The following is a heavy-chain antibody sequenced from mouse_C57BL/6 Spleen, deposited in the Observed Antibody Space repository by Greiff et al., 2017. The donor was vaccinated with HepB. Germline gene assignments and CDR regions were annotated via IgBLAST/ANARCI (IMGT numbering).Heavy chain of an antibody. V-gene: IGHV1-22*01. CDR2: INPNNGGT. CDR1: GYTFTDYN. D-gene: IGHD1-1*01. J-gene: IGHJ4*01. CDR3: ARERLLLRDAMDY. Sequence: EVQLQQSGPELVKPGASVKMSCKASGYTFTDYNMHWVKQSHGKSLEWIGYINPNNGGTSYNQKFKGKATLTVNKSSSTAYMELRSLTSEDSAVYYCARERLLLRDAMDYWGQGTSVTVAS.